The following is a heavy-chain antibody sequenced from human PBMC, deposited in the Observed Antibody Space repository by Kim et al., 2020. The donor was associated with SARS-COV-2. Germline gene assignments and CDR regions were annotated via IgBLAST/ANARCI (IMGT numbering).Heavy chain of an antibody. D-gene: IGHD1-26*01. J-gene: IGHJ4*02. V-gene: IGHV3-33*01. CDR2: ILSDGRSK. Sequence: GGSLRLSCVASGFMFNNYGMYWVRQAPGKGLEWVAGILSDGRSKYHVDSVKGRFTISRDNSKNTLYLQMNTLRVEDTAVYYCARGESGSYSDWGQGTRVT. CDR3: ARGESGSYSD. CDR1: GFMFNNYG.